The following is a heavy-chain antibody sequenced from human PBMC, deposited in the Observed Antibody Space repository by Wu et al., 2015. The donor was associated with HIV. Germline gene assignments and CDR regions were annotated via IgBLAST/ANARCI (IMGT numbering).Heavy chain of an antibody. CDR1: GYTFTDYF. CDR3: ARDLRRSTAFDM. CDR2: VNPSPYSGST. Sequence: QVQLVQSGAEVKKPGASVKVSCKTSGYTFTDYFMHWVRQAPGQGLEWMGWVNPSPYSGSTIYAQKFEGRVTMTRDTSISTAYLELTTLRPDDTAVYYCARDLRRSTAFDMWGQGTMVTVSS. J-gene: IGHJ3*02. V-gene: IGHV1-2*02.